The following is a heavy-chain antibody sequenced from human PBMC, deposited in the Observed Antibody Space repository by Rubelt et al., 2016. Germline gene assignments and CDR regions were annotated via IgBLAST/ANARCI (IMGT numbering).Heavy chain of an antibody. J-gene: IGHJ4*02. CDR3: ARGQKTGDSDY. Sequence: EVQLVESGGGLVQPGGSLRLSCAASGFTFSSYEMNWVRQAPGKGLEWVSYISSSGSTIYYADSVKSRSIISRDNAKNALYLQMNSLRAEDTAVYYCARGQKTGDSDYWGQGTLVTVSS. CDR2: ISSSGSTI. D-gene: IGHD7-27*01. CDR1: GFTFSSYE. V-gene: IGHV3-48*03.